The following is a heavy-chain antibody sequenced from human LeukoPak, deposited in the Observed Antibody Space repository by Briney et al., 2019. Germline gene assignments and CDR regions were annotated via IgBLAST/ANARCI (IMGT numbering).Heavy chain of an antibody. CDR1: GESFSGYY. V-gene: IGHV4-34*01. D-gene: IGHD3-10*01. Sequence: PSETLSLTCAVYGESFSGYYWSWIRQPPGKGLEWIGEINHSGSTNYNPSLKSRVTISVDTSKNQFSLKLSSVTAADTAVYYCARPLYYYGSGSPFDYWDQGTLVTVSS. CDR2: INHSGST. J-gene: IGHJ4*02. CDR3: ARPLYYYGSGSPFDY.